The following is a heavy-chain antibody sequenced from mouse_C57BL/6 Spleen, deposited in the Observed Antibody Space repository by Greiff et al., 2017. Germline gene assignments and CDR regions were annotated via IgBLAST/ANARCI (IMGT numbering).Heavy chain of an antibody. J-gene: IGHJ2*01. CDR3: ARKTMITHYFDY. D-gene: IGHD2-4*01. Sequence: VQLQQPGAELVKPGASVKLSCKASGYTFTSYWMHWVKQRPGQGLEWIGMIHPNSGSTNYNEKFKSKATLTVDKSSSTAYMQLSSLTSEDSAVYYCARKTMITHYFDYWGQGTTLTVSS. CDR2: IHPNSGST. CDR1: GYTFTSYW. V-gene: IGHV1-64*01.